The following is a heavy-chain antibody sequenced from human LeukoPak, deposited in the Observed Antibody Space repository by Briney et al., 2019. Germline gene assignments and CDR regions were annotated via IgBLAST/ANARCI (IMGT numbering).Heavy chain of an antibody. CDR3: ARGDAFSGDH. CDR2: IHPEGNEK. CDR1: GFSFTNFW. Sequence: GGSLRLSCAVSGFSFTNFWMSWVRQAPGRGLEWVANIHPEGNEKYHVEAVKGRFTISRDNTKNLLFLQMNGLRVEDTAVYYCARGDAFSGDHWGQGTLVTVSS. J-gene: IGHJ4*02. V-gene: IGHV3-7*04.